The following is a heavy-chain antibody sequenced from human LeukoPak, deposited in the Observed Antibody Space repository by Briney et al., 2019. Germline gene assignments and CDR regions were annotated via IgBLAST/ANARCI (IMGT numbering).Heavy chain of an antibody. Sequence: ASVKVSCKASGYTFTNYDINWVRQATGQGLEWMGWMNPNSGNTGYAQNFQGRVTITRNTSINTAYMELSSLRSEDTAVYYCARDFTIFGVVQYYYYMDVWGKGTTATVSS. J-gene: IGHJ6*03. D-gene: IGHD3-3*01. CDR1: GYTFTNYD. CDR2: MNPNSGNT. V-gene: IGHV1-8*01. CDR3: ARDFTIFGVVQYYYYMDV.